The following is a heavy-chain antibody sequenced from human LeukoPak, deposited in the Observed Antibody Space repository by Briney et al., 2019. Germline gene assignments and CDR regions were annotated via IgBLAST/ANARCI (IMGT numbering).Heavy chain of an antibody. Sequence: SETLSLTCTVSGGSINSGSYYWSWIRQPAGKGLEWLGRIYSSGSTNYNPSLESRLTVSADTSNNQFSLNLSSVTAADTAVYYCAREVVPAAIPTPTMDVWGKGTTVTVSS. V-gene: IGHV4-61*02. J-gene: IGHJ6*03. D-gene: IGHD2-2*02. CDR3: AREVVPAAIPTPTMDV. CDR1: GGSINSGSYY. CDR2: IYSSGST.